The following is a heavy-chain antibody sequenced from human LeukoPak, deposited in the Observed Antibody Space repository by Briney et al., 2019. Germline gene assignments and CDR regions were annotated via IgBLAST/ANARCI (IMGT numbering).Heavy chain of an antibody. V-gene: IGHV3-30*03. Sequence: PGGSLRLSCAASGFTFSRHWMYWVRQAPGKGLEWVAVTSSDLNVKLYADSVKGRFTISRDNSRSTLYLQMNSLRPEDTAIYYCAREGYYGSGSPPSLYFDYWGQGTLVTVSS. J-gene: IGHJ4*02. CDR3: AREGYYGSGSPPSLYFDY. CDR2: TSSDLNVK. D-gene: IGHD3-10*01. CDR1: GFTFSRHW.